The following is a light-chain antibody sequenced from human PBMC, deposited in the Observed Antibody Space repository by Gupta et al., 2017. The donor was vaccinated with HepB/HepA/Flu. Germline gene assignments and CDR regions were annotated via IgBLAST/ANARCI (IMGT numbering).Light chain of an antibody. CDR2: GAS. V-gene: IGKV3-20*01. CDR3: QQYGSTPPLT. Sequence: EIVLTQSPGTLSLSPGERATLSCRASQSVTTRYLAWYQQNPGQAPRLLISGASSRATGIPDRFSGSGYGTDFVLTISRREPEDFAVYYCQQYGSTPPLTFGGGTKVEIK. CDR1: QSVTTRY. J-gene: IGKJ4*01.